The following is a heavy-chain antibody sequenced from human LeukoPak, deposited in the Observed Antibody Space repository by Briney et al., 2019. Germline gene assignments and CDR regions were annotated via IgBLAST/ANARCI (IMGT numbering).Heavy chain of an antibody. CDR3: ARGGTYYDILTGSTSLDY. CDR1: GGSISSYY. CDR2: IYYSGST. V-gene: IGHV4-59*08. D-gene: IGHD3-9*01. J-gene: IGHJ4*02. Sequence: PSETLSLTCTVSGGSISSYYWSWIRQPPGKGLEWIGYIYYSGSTNYNPSLKSRVTISVDTSKNQFSLKLSSVTAADTAVYYCARGGTYYDILTGSTSLDYWGQGTLVTVSS.